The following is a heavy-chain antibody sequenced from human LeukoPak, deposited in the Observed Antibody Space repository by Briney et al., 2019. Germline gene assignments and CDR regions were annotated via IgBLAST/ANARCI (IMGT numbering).Heavy chain of an antibody. D-gene: IGHD3-22*01. V-gene: IGHV4-39*01. J-gene: IGHJ5*02. CDR1: GGSISSSSYY. CDR3: ARSITMIVVVTDNWFDP. CDR2: IYYSGST. Sequence: SETLSLTCTVSGGSISSSSYYWGWIRQPPGKGLEWIGSIYYSGSTYYNPSLKSRVTISVDTSKNQFSLKLSSVTAADTAVYYCARSITMIVVVTDNWFDPWGQGTLVTVSS.